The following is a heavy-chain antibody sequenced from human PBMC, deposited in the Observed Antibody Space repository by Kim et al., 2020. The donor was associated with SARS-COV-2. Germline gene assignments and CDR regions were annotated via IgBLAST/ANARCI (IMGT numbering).Heavy chain of an antibody. J-gene: IGHJ4*02. V-gene: IGHV3-13*04. CDR3: ARALVGASMDY. CDR1: GFTFSSYD. Sequence: GGSLRLSCAASGFTFSSYDMHWVRQATGKGLEWVSAIGTAGDTYYPGSVKGRFTISRENAKNSLYLQMNSLRAGDTAVYYGARALVGASMDYWGQGTLVTVYS. D-gene: IGHD1-26*01. CDR2: IGTAGDT.